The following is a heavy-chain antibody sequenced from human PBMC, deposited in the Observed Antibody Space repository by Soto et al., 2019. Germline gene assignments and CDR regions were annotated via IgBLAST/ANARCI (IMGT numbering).Heavy chain of an antibody. CDR1: GDRVSSNSAA. CDR3: ARVVTMVRGAPAGYYYYMDV. Sequence: KQSQTLSLPCAISGDRVSSNSAAWNWIRQSPSRGLEWLGRTYYRSKWYNDYAVSVKSRITINPDTSKNQFSLQLNSVTPEDTAVYYCARVVTMVRGAPAGYYYYMDVWGKGTTVTVSS. D-gene: IGHD3-10*01. V-gene: IGHV6-1*01. CDR2: TYYRSKWYN. J-gene: IGHJ6*03.